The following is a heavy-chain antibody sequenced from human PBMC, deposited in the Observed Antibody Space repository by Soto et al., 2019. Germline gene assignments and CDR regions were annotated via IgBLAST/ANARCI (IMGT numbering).Heavy chain of an antibody. CDR2: IIPLFRKT. Sequence: QVQLVQSGAEVKRPGSSVKVSCKASGDMFRNSAFTWVRQAPGQGLAWMGVIIPLFRKTNVAQKFQGRVTFTADESTSSLYMEVSSLTSEDTAVYYCARAXXXNGDPNIYFFYGLDVWGQGTTITVSS. V-gene: IGHV1-69*01. CDR3: ARAXXXNGDPNIYFFYGLDV. J-gene: IGHJ6*02. CDR1: GDMFRNSA. D-gene: IGHD3-10*01.